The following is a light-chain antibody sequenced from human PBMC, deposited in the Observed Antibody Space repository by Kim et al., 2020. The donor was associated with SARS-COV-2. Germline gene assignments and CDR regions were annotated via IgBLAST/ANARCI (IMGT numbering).Light chain of an antibody. CDR2: GAS. CDR1: QSVRSN. V-gene: IGKV3-15*01. J-gene: IGKJ1*01. Sequence: LSMSPGEIATLSCRASQSVRSNLAWYQQKPGQAPRLLIYGASTRATGIPARFSGSGSGTEFTLTISSLQSEDIGVYYCQQYDYWWTFGQGTKLEI. CDR3: QQYDYWWT.